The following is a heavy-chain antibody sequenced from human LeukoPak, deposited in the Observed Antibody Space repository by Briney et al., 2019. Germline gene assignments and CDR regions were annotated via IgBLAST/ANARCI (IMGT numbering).Heavy chain of an antibody. J-gene: IGHJ6*02. Sequence: ASVKVSCTASGGTFSSYAISWVRQAPGQGLEWMGGIIPIFGTANYAQKFQGRVTITADESTSTAYMELSSLRSEDTAVYYCATTLTGGYYYYGMDVWGQGTTVTVSS. D-gene: IGHD3-9*01. CDR3: ATTLTGGYYYYGMDV. CDR2: IIPIFGTA. V-gene: IGHV1-69*13. CDR1: GGTFSSYA.